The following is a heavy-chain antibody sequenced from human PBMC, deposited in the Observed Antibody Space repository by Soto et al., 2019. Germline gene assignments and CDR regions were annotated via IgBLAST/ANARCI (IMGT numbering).Heavy chain of an antibody. CDR2: IYYSGST. CDR1: GGSISSGDYY. J-gene: IGHJ5*02. Sequence: SETLSLTCTVSGGSISSGDYYWSWIRQPPGKGLEWIGYIYYSGSTYYNPSLKSRVTISVDTSKNQFSLKLSSVTAADTAVYYCARGAVRYCSGGSCYTNWFDPWGQGTLVTVSA. D-gene: IGHD2-15*01. V-gene: IGHV4-30-4*01. CDR3: ARGAVRYCSGGSCYTNWFDP.